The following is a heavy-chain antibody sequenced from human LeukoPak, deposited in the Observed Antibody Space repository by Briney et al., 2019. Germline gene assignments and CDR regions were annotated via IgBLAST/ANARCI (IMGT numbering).Heavy chain of an antibody. CDR2: INPNSGDT. CDR1: GYRFNGYY. D-gene: IGHD6-19*01. J-gene: IGHJ4*02. V-gene: IGHV1-2*02. Sequence: ASVKVSCKASGYRFNGYYIYWVRQAPGQGLEWMGWINPNSGDTNYAQKFQGRVTMTRDTSITTAYMDLSRLRSDDTAVYYCARDRSSSGWSAFDYWGQGTLVTVSS. CDR3: ARDRSSSGWSAFDY.